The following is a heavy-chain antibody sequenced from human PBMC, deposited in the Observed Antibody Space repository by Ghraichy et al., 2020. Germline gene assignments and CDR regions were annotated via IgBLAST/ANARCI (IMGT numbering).Heavy chain of an antibody. J-gene: IGHJ3*02. D-gene: IGHD2-2*01. Sequence: SLNISCEASGFTFSSYWMHWVRQAPGKGLVWVSRINSDESSTNYADSVKGRFTISRDNAKNTLYVQMNSLRVEDTAVYYCVRGSSSWRNAFDIWGQGTMVTVSS. V-gene: IGHV3-74*01. CDR1: GFTFSSYW. CDR3: VRGSSSWRNAFDI. CDR2: INSDESST.